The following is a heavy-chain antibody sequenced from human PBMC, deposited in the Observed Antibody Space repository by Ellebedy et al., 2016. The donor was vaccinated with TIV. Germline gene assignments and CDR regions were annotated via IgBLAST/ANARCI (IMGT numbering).Heavy chain of an antibody. Sequence: AASVKVSCKAYGFTFASSAMQWVRQARGQRLEWLGWIVVGSNHTVYAQKFQDRVTITRDMSTRTAYMELSSLRSDDTAIYYCARPGLRAGTPGRGDWFDPWGQGTLVTVSS. CDR3: ARPGLRAGTPGRGDWFDP. CDR1: GFTFASSA. CDR2: IVVGSNHT. V-gene: IGHV1-58*02. J-gene: IGHJ5*02. D-gene: IGHD5-12*01.